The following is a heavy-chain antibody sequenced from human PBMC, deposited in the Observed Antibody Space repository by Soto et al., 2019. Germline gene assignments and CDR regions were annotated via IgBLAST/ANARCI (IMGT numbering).Heavy chain of an antibody. J-gene: IGHJ6*02. CDR1: GFTFSSYA. CDR2: ISRSFSTI. Sequence: GGSLRLSCAASGFTFSSYAMNWVRQAPGKGLEWVSYISRSFSTIYYADSVKGRFTISRDNAKNSLYLQMNSLRDEDTAVYYCARDLPALDCSGGSCYAFWYYYYYGMDVWGQGTTVTVSS. CDR3: ARDLPALDCSGGSCYAFWYYYYYGMDV. V-gene: IGHV3-48*02. D-gene: IGHD2-15*01.